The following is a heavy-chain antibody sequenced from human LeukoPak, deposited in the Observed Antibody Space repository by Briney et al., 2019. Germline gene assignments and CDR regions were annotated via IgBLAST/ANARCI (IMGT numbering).Heavy chain of an antibody. CDR2: ISSSSSYI. CDR1: GFTFSSYS. CDR3: AKSPTYYDFWSGHGGPNWFDP. D-gene: IGHD3-3*01. V-gene: IGHV3-21*04. Sequence: GGSLRLSCAASGFTFSSYSMNWVRQAPGKGLEWVSSISSSSSYIYYADSVKGRFTISRDNSKNTLYLQMNSLRAEDTAVYYCAKSPTYYDFWSGHGGPNWFDPWGQGTLVTVSS. J-gene: IGHJ5*02.